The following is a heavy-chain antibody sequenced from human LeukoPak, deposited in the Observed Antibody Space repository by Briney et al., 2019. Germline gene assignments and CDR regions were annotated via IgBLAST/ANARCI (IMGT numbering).Heavy chain of an antibody. Sequence: SVKVSCKASGYTFTSYAMNWVRQAPGQGLEWMGGIIPIFGTANYAQKFQGRVTITADESTSTAYMELSSLRSEDTAVYYCARVNCSSTSCFDAFDIWGQGTMVTVSS. CDR2: IIPIFGTA. CDR3: ARVNCSSTSCFDAFDI. J-gene: IGHJ3*02. D-gene: IGHD2-2*01. V-gene: IGHV1-69*13. CDR1: GYTFTSYA.